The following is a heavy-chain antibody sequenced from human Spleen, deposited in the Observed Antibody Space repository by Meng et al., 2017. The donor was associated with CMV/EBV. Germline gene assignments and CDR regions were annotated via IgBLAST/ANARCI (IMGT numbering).Heavy chain of an antibody. V-gene: IGHV5-51*01. CDR1: GYSFTNCW. D-gene: IGHD3-16*02. CDR3: ARQSGRGGNYPPTY. J-gene: IGHJ4*02. Sequence: KVSCKGSGYSFTNCWIAWVRQMPGKGLEWMGIIYPGDSDTRYSPSFQGQVTISAAKSISTAYLQWSSLKASDTAMYYCARQSGRGGNYPPTYWGQGTLVTVSS. CDR2: IYPGDSDT.